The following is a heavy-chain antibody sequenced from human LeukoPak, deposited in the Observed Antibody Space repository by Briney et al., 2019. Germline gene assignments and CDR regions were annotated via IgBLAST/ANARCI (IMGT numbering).Heavy chain of an antibody. D-gene: IGHD3-16*01. CDR3: ARDFLWGSYTRWAFDI. Sequence: PSETLSLTCTVSGGSISSSSYYWGWIRQPPGKGLEWIGSIYYSGSTYYNPSLKSRVTISVDTSKNQFSLKLSSVTAADTAVYYCARDFLWGSYTRWAFDIWGQGTMVTVS. CDR2: IYYSGST. CDR1: GGSISSSSYY. J-gene: IGHJ3*02. V-gene: IGHV4-39*07.